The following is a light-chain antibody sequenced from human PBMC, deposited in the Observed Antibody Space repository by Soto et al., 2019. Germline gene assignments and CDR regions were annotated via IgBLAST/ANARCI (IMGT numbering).Light chain of an antibody. CDR2: KAS. V-gene: IGKV1-5*03. J-gene: IGKJ5*01. CDR1: HSISRW. CDR3: QQDDSYMWT. Sequence: IAMTQSPSTLSSSVGDIITIVCRASHSISRWLAWYQQKPGKAPKVLIYKASRLKSGVPSRFSGSGSGTEFTLTISSLQPDDFATYYCQQDDSYMWTFGQGTRLEIK.